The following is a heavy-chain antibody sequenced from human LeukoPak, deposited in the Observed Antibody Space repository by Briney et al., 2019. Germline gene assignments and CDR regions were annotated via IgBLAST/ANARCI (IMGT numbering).Heavy chain of an antibody. CDR2: INHSGST. CDR1: GGSFSGYY. Sequence: SETLSLTCAVSGGSFSGYYWSWIRQPPGKGLEWIGEINHSGSTNYNPSLKSRVTISVDTPKNRFSLKLNSVTAADTAVYYCARPSRPYCNSTSCYLGLDPWGQGTLVTVSS. CDR3: ARPSRPYCNSTSCYLGLDP. D-gene: IGHD2-2*01. V-gene: IGHV4-34*01. J-gene: IGHJ5*02.